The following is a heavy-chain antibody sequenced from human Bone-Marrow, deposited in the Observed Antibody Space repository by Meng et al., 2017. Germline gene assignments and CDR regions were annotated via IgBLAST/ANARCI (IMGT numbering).Heavy chain of an antibody. J-gene: IGHJ4*02. CDR2: INPNSGGT. V-gene: IGHV1-2*06. CDR3: ARDPNDNEIYGSGSYYKESDY. Sequence: ASVKVSCKASGYTFTGYYMHWLRQAPGQGLEWMGRINPNSGGTNYAQKFQGRVTMTRDTSISTAYMELSRLRSDDTAVYYCARDPNDNEIYGSGSYYKESDYWGQGTLVTVSS. CDR1: GYTFTGYY. D-gene: IGHD3-10*01.